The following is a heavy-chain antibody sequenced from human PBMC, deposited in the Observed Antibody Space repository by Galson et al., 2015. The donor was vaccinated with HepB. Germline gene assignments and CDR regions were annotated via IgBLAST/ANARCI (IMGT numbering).Heavy chain of an antibody. CDR2: ISATGTYT. CDR1: GFTFSDYY. D-gene: IGHD4-17*01. J-gene: IGHJ4*02. V-gene: IGHV3-11*06. Sequence: SLRLSCAASGFTFSDYYMSWIRQAPGRGLEWVSSISATGTYTNYADSVKGRFTISRDNAGNSLFLQMNSLRAEDTALYYCARDKGGDPGSFDSWGQGILVTASS. CDR3: ARDKGGDPGSFDS.